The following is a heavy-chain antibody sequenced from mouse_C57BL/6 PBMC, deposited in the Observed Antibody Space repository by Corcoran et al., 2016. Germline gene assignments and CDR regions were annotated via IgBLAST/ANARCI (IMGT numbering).Heavy chain of an antibody. V-gene: IGHV1-26*01. Sequence: EVQLQQSGPELVKPGASVKISCKASGYTFTDYYMNWVKQSHGKSLEWMGDINPNNGGTSYNQKFKGKATLTVDKSSSTAYMELRSLTSEDSAVYYCASGGYWYFDVWGTGTTVTVSS. CDR2: INPNNGGT. J-gene: IGHJ1*03. CDR3: ASGGYWYFDV. CDR1: GYTFTDYY.